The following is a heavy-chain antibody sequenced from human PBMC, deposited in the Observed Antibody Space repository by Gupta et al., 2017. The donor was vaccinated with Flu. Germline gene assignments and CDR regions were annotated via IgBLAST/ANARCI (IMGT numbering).Heavy chain of an antibody. J-gene: IGHJ4*02. CDR2: ISGSAGNT. V-gene: IGHV3-23*01. Sequence: GGLVQPGGSLRLSCAASGFTFSSYALSWVRQAPGKGLEWVSAISGSAGNTYYADSVKGRFTISRDNSKGTLYLQVNSLRAEDTAVYYCAKHTVTNYFDSWGQGTLVTVSS. CDR1: GFTFSSYA. D-gene: IGHD4-17*01. CDR3: AKHTVTNYFDS.